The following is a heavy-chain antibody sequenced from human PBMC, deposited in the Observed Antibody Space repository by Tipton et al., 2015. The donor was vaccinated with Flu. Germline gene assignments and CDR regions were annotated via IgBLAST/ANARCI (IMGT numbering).Heavy chain of an antibody. CDR1: GFTVSSNY. CDR3: ARGQGANP. Sequence: QLVQSGGGLIQPGGSLRLSCAASGFTVSSNYMGWVRQAPGKGLEWVSVIYSDGSTYYIDSVKGRFTISRDNSKNMLSLEMNSLRAEDTAVYYCARGQGANPWGQGTLVTVSS. V-gene: IGHV3-53*01. CDR2: IYSDGST. J-gene: IGHJ5*02.